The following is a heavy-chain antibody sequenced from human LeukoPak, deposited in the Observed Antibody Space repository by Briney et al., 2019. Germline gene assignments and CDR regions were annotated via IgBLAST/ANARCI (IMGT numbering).Heavy chain of an antibody. V-gene: IGHV1-46*03. CDR3: AREATGANDY. CDR2: INPSGGST. J-gene: IGHJ4*02. Sequence: GASVKVSCKASGYTFTSYYMHWVRQAPGQGLEWMAIINPSGGSTSYAQKFQGRVTMTRDTSTSTVYMDLSSLRSEDTAVYYCAREATGANDYWGQGTLVTVSS. D-gene: IGHD5-12*01. CDR1: GYTFTSYY.